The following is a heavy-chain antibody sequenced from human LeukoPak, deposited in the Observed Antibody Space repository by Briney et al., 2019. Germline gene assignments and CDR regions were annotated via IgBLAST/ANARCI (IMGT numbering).Heavy chain of an antibody. J-gene: IGHJ5*02. Sequence: GGSLRLSCAASGFTFSSYSMNWVRQAPGKGLEWVSAITSSSSYTYYADSVKGRFTISGDNAKNSLYLQMNSLRAEDTAVYYCSGYNWFDPWGQGTLVTVSS. CDR2: ITSSSSYT. CDR3: SGYNWFDP. CDR1: GFTFSSYS. V-gene: IGHV3-21*01.